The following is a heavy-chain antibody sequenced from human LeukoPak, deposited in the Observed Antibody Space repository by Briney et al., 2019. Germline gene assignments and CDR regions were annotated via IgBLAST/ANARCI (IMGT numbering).Heavy chain of an antibody. V-gene: IGHV3-23*01. Sequence: PGESLRLSCAASGFTFSSYAMSWVRQPPGKGLEWVSAISGSGGSTYYADSVKGRFTISRDNSKNTLYLQMNSLRAEDTAVYYCAKISSGCPNWFDPWGQGSLVTVSS. CDR2: ISGSGGST. CDR3: AKISSGCPNWFDP. J-gene: IGHJ5*02. CDR1: GFTFSSYA. D-gene: IGHD6-19*01.